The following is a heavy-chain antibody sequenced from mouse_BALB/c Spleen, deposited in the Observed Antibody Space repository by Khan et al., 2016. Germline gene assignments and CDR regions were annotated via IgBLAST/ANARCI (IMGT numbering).Heavy chain of an antibody. CDR2: INTETGEP. CDR3: ARSGWVHYFDY. J-gene: IGHJ2*01. D-gene: IGHD3-1*01. CDR1: GYTFTDYS. V-gene: IGHV9-2-1*01. Sequence: QIQLVQSGPELKKPGETVKISCKASGYTFTDYSMHWVKQAPGKGLKWMGWINTETGEPTYADDFKGRFAFSLETSASTAYLQINNLKNEDTATXFCARSGWVHYFDYWGQDTTLTVSS.